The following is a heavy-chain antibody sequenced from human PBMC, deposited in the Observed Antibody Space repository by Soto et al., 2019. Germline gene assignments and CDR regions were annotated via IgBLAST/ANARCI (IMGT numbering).Heavy chain of an antibody. Sequence: GGSLRLSCAASGFTFSSYWMSWVRQAPGKGLEWVANIKQDGSEKYYVDSVKGRFTISRDNAKNSLYRQMNRLRAEDTAVYYCARDGYYGSGSSIRRYLDAFDIWGQGTMVTVSS. CDR2: IKQDGSEK. CDR1: GFTFSSYW. V-gene: IGHV3-7*01. D-gene: IGHD3-10*01. J-gene: IGHJ3*02. CDR3: ARDGYYGSGSSIRRYLDAFDI.